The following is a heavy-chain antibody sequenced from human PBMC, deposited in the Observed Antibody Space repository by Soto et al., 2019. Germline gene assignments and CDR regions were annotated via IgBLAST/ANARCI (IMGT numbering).Heavy chain of an antibody. D-gene: IGHD3-22*01. CDR2: AGPSGSST. V-gene: IGHV3-23*01. Sequence: LRLSCAASGFTFGSYAMSWVRLAPGKGLEWVSVAGPSGSSTFYAGSVRGRFTISRDNVENTLYLQMNSLRVADTALYFCARTYYYDSTGYYRTFDYWGQGTLVTVSS. CDR1: GFTFGSYA. CDR3: ARTYYYDSTGYYRTFDY. J-gene: IGHJ4*02.